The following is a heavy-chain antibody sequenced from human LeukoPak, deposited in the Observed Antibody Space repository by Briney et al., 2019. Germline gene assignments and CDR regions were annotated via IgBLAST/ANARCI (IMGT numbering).Heavy chain of an antibody. V-gene: IGHV3-7*01. Sequence: GGSLRLSCAASGFTFSRYWMSWVRQAPGKGLEWVANIKQDGSEKYYVDSVKGRFTISRDNAKNSLYLQMNSLRAEDTAVYYCARVIGDFWSGYPLDYWGQGTLVTVSS. J-gene: IGHJ4*02. D-gene: IGHD3-3*01. CDR2: IKQDGSEK. CDR3: ARVIGDFWSGYPLDY. CDR1: GFTFSRYW.